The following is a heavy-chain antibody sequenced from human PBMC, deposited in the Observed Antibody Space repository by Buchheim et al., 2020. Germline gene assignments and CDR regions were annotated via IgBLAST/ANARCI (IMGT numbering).Heavy chain of an antibody. Sequence: QVQLVESGGGVVQPGRSLRLSCAASGFTFSSYAMHWVRQAPGKGLEWVAVISYEGSNKYYADSVKGAFTISRDNSKRTLYLQMNSLRAEDTAVYYCARALTEDYGDYAFDYWGQGTL. CDR1: GFTFSSYA. J-gene: IGHJ4*02. CDR3: ARALTEDYGDYAFDY. D-gene: IGHD4-17*01. CDR2: ISYEGSNK. V-gene: IGHV3-30-3*01.